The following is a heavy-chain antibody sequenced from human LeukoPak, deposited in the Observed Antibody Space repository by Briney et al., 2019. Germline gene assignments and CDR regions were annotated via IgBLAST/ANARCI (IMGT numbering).Heavy chain of an antibody. Sequence: ASVKVSCEASGYTFSSYYVHWVRQAPGQGLEWMGMIIPSDGFTSYAQKFQGRVTMTRDMSTSTVYMELSSLRSEDTAVYYCARVRDGYNHNWFDPWGQGTLVTVSS. D-gene: IGHD5-24*01. CDR1: GYTFSSYY. CDR2: IIPSDGFT. J-gene: IGHJ5*02. CDR3: ARVRDGYNHNWFDP. V-gene: IGHV1-46*01.